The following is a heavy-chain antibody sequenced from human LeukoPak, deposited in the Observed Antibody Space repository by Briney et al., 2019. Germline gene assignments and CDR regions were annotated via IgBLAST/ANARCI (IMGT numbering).Heavy chain of an antibody. CDR3: ARGGPSSIAARPPFDY. D-gene: IGHD6-6*01. CDR1: GYTFTGYY. Sequence: ASVKVSCRASGYTFTGYYMHWVRQAPGQGLEWMGWINPNSGGTNYAQKFQGRVTMTRDTSISTAYMELSRLRSDDTAVYYCARGGPSSIAARPPFDYWGQGTLVTVSS. CDR2: INPNSGGT. J-gene: IGHJ4*02. V-gene: IGHV1-2*02.